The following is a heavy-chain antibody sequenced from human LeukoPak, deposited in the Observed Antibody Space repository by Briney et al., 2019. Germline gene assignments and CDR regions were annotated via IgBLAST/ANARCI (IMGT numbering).Heavy chain of an antibody. CDR3: ASALDYYDTRDIDY. Sequence: TGGSLRLSCAASGFTLSSYGMHWVRQAPGKGLEWVAFIRYDGSNKYYADSVKGRFTISRDNSKNTLYLQMNSLRAEDTAVYYCASALDYYDTRDIDYWGQGTLVTVSS. V-gene: IGHV3-30*02. CDR2: IRYDGSNK. CDR1: GFTLSSYG. D-gene: IGHD3-22*01. J-gene: IGHJ4*02.